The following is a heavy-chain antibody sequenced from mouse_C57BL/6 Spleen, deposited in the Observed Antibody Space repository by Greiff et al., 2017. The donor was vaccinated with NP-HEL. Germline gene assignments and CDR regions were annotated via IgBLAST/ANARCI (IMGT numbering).Heavy chain of an antibody. CDR1: GFTFSDYG. V-gene: IGHV5-17*01. CDR2: ISSGSSNI. CDR3: AREDYYGSAWFAY. D-gene: IGHD1-1*01. Sequence: EVQLVESGGGLVKPGGSLKLSCAASGFTFSDYGMHWVRQAPEKGLEWVAYISSGSSNIYYADTVKGRFTISRDNAKNTLFLQMTSLRSEDTAMYYCAREDYYGSAWFAYWGQGTLVTVSA. J-gene: IGHJ3*01.